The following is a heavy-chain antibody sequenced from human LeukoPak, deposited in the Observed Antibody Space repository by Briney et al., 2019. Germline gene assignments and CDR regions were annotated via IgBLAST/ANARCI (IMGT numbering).Heavy chain of an antibody. CDR2: IYYDGSNK. Sequence: GSLRLSCAASGFPFSNYGMHWVRQAPGKGLEWGALIYYDGSNKYYTDFVKGRFTISRDNSKNTLYLQMDSLRAEDTSVYYCANNFDYWGQGTLVTVSS. CDR1: GFPFSNYG. V-gene: IGHV3-33*06. J-gene: IGHJ4*02. CDR3: ANNFDY.